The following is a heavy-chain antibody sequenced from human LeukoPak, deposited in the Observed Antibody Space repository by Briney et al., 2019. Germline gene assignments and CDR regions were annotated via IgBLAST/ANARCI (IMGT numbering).Heavy chain of an antibody. CDR3: AAKVVPAATPDY. V-gene: IGHV1-58*02. Sequence: HGASVKVSCKASGYSFTNYAMHWVRQAPGQRLEWMGWINAGSGNTNYAQKFQERVTITRDMSTSTAYMELSSLRSEDTAVYYCAAKVVPAATPDYWGQGTLVTVSS. J-gene: IGHJ4*02. CDR1: GYSFTNYA. CDR2: INAGSGNT. D-gene: IGHD2-2*01.